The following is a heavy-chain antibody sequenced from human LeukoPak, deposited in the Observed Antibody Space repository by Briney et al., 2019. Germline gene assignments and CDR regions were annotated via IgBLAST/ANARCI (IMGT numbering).Heavy chain of an antibody. D-gene: IGHD1-14*01. V-gene: IGHV3-53*01. J-gene: IGHJ4*02. CDR1: GFTVITND. Sequence: PGGSLRLSCAASGFTVITNDMTWVRQAPGKGLDWVSVLYRDGNTKYADSVQGRFTISRDNSKSTLYLEMNSLRPDDTAVYYCARGVEPLAANTLAYWGQGTLVTVSS. CDR2: LYRDGNT. CDR3: ARGVEPLAANTLAY.